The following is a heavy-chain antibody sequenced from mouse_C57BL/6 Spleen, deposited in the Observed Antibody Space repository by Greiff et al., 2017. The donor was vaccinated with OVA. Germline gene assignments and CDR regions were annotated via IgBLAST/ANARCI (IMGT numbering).Heavy chain of an antibody. D-gene: IGHD4-1*01. CDR3: ARANWDYAMDY. CDR2: ISYSGST. V-gene: IGHV3-1*01. Sequence: EVQRVESGPGMVKPSQSLSLTRTVTGYSITSGYDWHWIRHFPGNKLEWMGYISYSGSTNYNPSLKSRISITHDTSKNHFFLKLNSVTTEDTATYYCARANWDYAMDYWGQGTSVTVSS. J-gene: IGHJ4*01. CDR1: GYSITSGYD.